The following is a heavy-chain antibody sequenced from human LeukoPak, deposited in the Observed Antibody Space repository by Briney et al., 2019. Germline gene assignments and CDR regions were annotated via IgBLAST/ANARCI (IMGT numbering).Heavy chain of an antibody. D-gene: IGHD6-19*01. CDR3: ARVPQWLVRDDAFDI. CDR1: GFTFSSYS. Sequence: GGSLRLSCAASGFTFSSYSMNWVRQAPGKGLEWVSYISSGGSSIYYADSVKGRFTISRDNAKNSLYLQMNSLRAEDTAVYYCARVPQWLVRDDAFDIWGQGTMVTVSS. J-gene: IGHJ3*02. CDR2: ISSGGSSI. V-gene: IGHV3-48*01.